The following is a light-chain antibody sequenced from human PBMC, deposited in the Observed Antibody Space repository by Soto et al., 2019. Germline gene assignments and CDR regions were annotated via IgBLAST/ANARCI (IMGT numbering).Light chain of an antibody. V-gene: IGKV3-20*01. Sequence: EIVFTQSPGTLSLSPGERATLSCRASQSVSSSYLAWYQQKPGQAPRPLIYGASNRATGIPDRFSGSGSRTDFTLTISRLEPEDCAVYYCQQYGSSGTCGQGTKVNI. CDR1: QSVSSSY. CDR3: QQYGSSGT. J-gene: IGKJ1*01. CDR2: GAS.